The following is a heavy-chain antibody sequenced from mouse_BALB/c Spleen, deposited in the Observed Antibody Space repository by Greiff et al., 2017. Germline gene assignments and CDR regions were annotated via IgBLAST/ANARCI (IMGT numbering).Heavy chain of an antibody. D-gene: IGHD4-1*01. CDR2: ISSGGSYT. CDR3: AINWDWGYFDY. Sequence: EVMLVESGGDLVKPGGSLKLSCAASGFTFSSYGMSWVRQTPDKRLEWVATISSGGSYTYYPDSVKGRFTISRDNAKNTLYLQMSSLKSEDTAMYYGAINWDWGYFDYWGQGTTLTVSS. CDR1: GFTFSSYG. J-gene: IGHJ2*01. V-gene: IGHV5-6*02.